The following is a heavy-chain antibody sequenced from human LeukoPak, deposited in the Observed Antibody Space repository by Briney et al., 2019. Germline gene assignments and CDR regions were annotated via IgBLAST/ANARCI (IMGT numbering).Heavy chain of an antibody. CDR3: ATRESSMARSH. Sequence: PGGSLRLSCVASGFIFSDFWMNWVRLVLVKALEWVANINEDGSVQDYVGSVRGRFTISRDNAKNSLYLHMNSVRVEDTAVYYCATRESSMARSHWGQGTLVTISS. D-gene: IGHD3-10*01. J-gene: IGHJ4*02. CDR1: GFIFSDFW. V-gene: IGHV3-7*01. CDR2: INEDGSVQ.